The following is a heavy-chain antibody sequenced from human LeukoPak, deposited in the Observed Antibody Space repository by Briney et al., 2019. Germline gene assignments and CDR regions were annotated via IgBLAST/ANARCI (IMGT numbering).Heavy chain of an antibody. V-gene: IGHV3-9*01. D-gene: IGHD3-22*01. J-gene: IGHJ3*02. CDR1: GFTFDDYA. Sequence: PGRSLRLSCAASGFTFDDYAMHWVRQAPGKGLEWVSGISWNSGSIGYADSVKGRFTISRDNAKNSLYLQMNSLRAEDTALYYCAKGDDSSGFDAFDIWGQGTMVTVSS. CDR2: ISWNSGSI. CDR3: AKGDDSSGFDAFDI.